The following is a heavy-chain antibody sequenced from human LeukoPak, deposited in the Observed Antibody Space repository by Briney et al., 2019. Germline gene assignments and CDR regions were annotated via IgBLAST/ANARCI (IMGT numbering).Heavy chain of an antibody. CDR1: GFTFSNAW. D-gene: IGHD3-9*01. V-gene: IGHV3-15*01. J-gene: IGHJ4*02. Sequence: GGSLRLSCAASGFTFSNAWMSWVRQAPGKGLEWVARIKSKTDGGTTDYAAPVKGRFTISRDDSQNTLYLQMNSLKTEDTAVYYCTTEAWYYDILTGYYHFDYWGQGTLVTVSS. CDR2: IKSKTDGGTT. CDR3: TTEAWYYDILTGYYHFDY.